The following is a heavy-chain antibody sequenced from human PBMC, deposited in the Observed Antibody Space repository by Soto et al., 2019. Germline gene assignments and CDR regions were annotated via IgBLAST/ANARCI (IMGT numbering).Heavy chain of an antibody. V-gene: IGHV4-38-2*01. D-gene: IGHD5-12*01. CDR1: CYSISSGYY. CDR3: ASLEMATRRYYFEY. Sequence: SETLSRTCAVSCYSISSGYYWGWIRQPPGKGLEWIGSIYHSGSNYYNPSLKSRVTISVDTSKNKFSLKLSSVTAADTAVYYCASLEMATRRYYFEYWGQGTLVTVSS. J-gene: IGHJ4*02. CDR2: IYHSGSN.